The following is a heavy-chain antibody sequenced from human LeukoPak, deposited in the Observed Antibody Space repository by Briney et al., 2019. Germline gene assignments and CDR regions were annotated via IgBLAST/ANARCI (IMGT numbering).Heavy chain of an antibody. D-gene: IGHD6-6*01. V-gene: IGHV3-53*01. CDR2: IYSGGST. CDR3: ARAVLYSSSSITYYYYYYMDV. CDR1: GFTVSSNY. J-gene: IGHJ6*03. Sequence: GSLRLPCAASGFTVSSNYKSWVRQAPGKGVEWVSGIYSGGSTYYADSVNGRFTISRDNSKNTLYHQMNSLRAEDTAVYYCARAVLYSSSSITYYYYYYMDVWGKGTTVTVSS.